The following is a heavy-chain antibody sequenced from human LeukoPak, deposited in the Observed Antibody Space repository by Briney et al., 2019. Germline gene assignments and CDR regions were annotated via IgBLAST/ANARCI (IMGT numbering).Heavy chain of an antibody. Sequence: SVKVSCKASGGTFSSYAISWVRQAPGQGLGWMGGIIPIFGTANYAQKFQGRVTITTDESTSTAYMELSSLRSEDTAVYYCASGRRLWLLWDYFDYWGQGTLVTVSS. V-gene: IGHV1-69*05. CDR1: GGTFSSYA. CDR3: ASGRRLWLLWDYFDY. D-gene: IGHD5-24*01. J-gene: IGHJ4*02. CDR2: IIPIFGTA.